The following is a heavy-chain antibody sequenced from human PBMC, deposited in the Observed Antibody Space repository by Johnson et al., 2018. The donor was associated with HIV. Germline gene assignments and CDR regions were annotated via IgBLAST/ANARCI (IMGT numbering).Heavy chain of an antibody. CDR3: ARAGYSREWYGDCADL. V-gene: IGHV3-30*03. D-gene: IGHD6-19*01. CDR1: GFTVSSNY. J-gene: IGHJ3*01. CDR2: ITYDGTNE. Sequence: QVQLVESGGGLVQPGGSLRLSCAASGFTVSSNYMSWVRQAQGKGLEWGAVITYDGTNENHADSVRGRFTISRDHSNRTMYLQMHSLTAEDTAFYYCARAGYSREWYGDCADLWGQGTRVTVSA.